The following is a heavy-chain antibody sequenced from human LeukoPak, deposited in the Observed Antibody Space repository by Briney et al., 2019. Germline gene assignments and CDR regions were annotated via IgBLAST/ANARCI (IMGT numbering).Heavy chain of an antibody. D-gene: IGHD3-10*01. V-gene: IGHV4-61*02. J-gene: IGHJ4*02. CDR1: GGSISSGSYY. CDR2: IYTSGST. CDR3: ARVPASGYYGSGSYYNKGPY. Sequence: SETLSLTCTVSGGSISSGSYYWSWIRQPAGKGLEWIGRIYTSGSTNYNPPLKSRVTISVDTSKNQFSLKLSSVTAADTAVYYCARVPASGYYGSGSYYNKGPYWGQGTLVTVSS.